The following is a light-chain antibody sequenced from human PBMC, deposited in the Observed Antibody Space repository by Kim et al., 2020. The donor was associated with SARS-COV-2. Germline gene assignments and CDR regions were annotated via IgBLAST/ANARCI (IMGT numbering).Light chain of an antibody. V-gene: IGLV2-8*01. CDR1: SSDVGGYHW. CDR2: DVS. Sequence: QSALTQPPSASGSPGQSVTISCTGTSSDVGGYHWVSWYQQHPGKAPKLIISDVSKRPSGVPDRFSGSKSGNSASLTVSGLQAEDEADYYCCSYAGDDKYVFGTGTKVTVL. J-gene: IGLJ1*01. CDR3: CSYAGDDKYV.